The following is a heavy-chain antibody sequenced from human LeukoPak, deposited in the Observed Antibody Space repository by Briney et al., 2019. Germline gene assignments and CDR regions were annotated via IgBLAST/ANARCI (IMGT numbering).Heavy chain of an antibody. V-gene: IGHV1-18*01. CDR2: ISAYNGNT. CDR3: ARDLAAFDLPNYYYYGMDV. J-gene: IGHJ6*02. CDR1: GYTFTSYG. D-gene: IGHD3-9*01. Sequence: GASVKVSCKASGYTFTSYGISWVRQAPGQGLEWMGWISAYNGNTNYAQKLQGRVTMTTDTSTSTAYMELRSLRSDDTAVYYCARDLAAFDLPNYYYYGMDVWGQGTTVTVSS.